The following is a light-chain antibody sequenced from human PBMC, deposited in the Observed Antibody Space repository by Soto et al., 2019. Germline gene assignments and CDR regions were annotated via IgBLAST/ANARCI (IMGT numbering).Light chain of an antibody. V-gene: IGKV3-11*01. J-gene: IGKJ3*01. CDR1: QSVSSS. CDR3: QQRSNWPPEVT. Sequence: EIVLTQSPDTLSLSPGERATLSCRASQSVSSSLAWYQQKPGQAPRLLIYDASNRATGIPARFRGSGSGTDFTLTISSLEPEDFAVYYCQQRSNWPPEVTFGPGTKVAIK. CDR2: DAS.